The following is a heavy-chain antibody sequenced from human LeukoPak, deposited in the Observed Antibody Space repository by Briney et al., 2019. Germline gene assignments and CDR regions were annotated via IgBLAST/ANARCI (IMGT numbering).Heavy chain of an antibody. J-gene: IGHJ4*02. CDR2: IYHGGST. V-gene: IGHV4-38-2*02. D-gene: IGHD5-18*01. CDR3: ARDETFSYGSFGH. CDR1: GYSISSGYY. Sequence: PSETLSLTCAVSGYSISSGYYWGWIRQPPGKGLEWIGSIYHGGSTYYNPSLKSRVTISVDTSKNQFSPKLSSVTAADTAVYYCARDETFSYGSFGHWGQGTLVTVSS.